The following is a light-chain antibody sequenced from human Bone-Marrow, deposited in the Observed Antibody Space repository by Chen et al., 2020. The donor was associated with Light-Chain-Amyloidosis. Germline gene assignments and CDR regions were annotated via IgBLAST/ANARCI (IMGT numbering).Light chain of an antibody. CDR2: GAS. J-gene: IGKJ1*01. CDR1: QSVASSY. Sequence: VLTPSPGTVSLSPGERVTLSCRARQSVASSYLAWYQQRPGQAPRLLIYGASSRTTGIPGRFSGSGSGTDCTRTISRLEPEDCAVYYCQQYGRSPQTFGQGTKVEIK. CDR3: QQYGRSPQT. V-gene: IGKV3-20*01.